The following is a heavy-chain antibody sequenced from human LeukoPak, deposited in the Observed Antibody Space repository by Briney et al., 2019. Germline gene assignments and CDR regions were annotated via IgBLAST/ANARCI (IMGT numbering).Heavy chain of an antibody. V-gene: IGHV3-23*01. CDR3: ARGATYAYYQDY. D-gene: IGHD1-26*01. CDR1: GFTFSDYA. J-gene: IGHJ4*02. Sequence: GGSLRLSCAASGFTFSDYALGWVRQAPGRGLEWVATLSGSGAGTYYSDSVQGRFTISRDNSKRTLFLQMNSLRAEDTAFYCCARGATYAYYQDYWGQGTLVTVSS. CDR2: LSGSGAGT.